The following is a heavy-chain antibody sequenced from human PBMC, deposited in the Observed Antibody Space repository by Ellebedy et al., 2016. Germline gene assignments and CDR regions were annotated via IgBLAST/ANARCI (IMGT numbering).Heavy chain of an antibody. V-gene: IGHV3-7*01. J-gene: IGHJ6*02. Sequence: GGSLRLXXAASGFTFSSYWMSWVRQAPGKGLEWVASIKEDGSAKYYVDSVKGRFTISRDNAKNSLYLQMNSLRAEDTAVYYCARIVVVPAAMIDYYYYGMDVWGQGTTVTVSS. CDR3: ARIVVVPAAMIDYYYYGMDV. D-gene: IGHD2-2*01. CDR2: IKEDGSAK. CDR1: GFTFSSYW.